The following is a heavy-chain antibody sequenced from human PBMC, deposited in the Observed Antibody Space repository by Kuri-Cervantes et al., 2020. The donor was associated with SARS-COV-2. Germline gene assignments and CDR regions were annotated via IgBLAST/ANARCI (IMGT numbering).Heavy chain of an antibody. V-gene: IGHV3-30*02. D-gene: IGHD2-2*03. CDR3: AKEGLGHCSTTSCYPDS. CDR1: GFTSSNYG. Sequence: GGSLRLSCAASGFTSSNYGMHWVRQAPGKGLEWVAVVWHDGNNKYYSASVKGRFTISRDNSKNTLYLRMNSLTADDTAVYYCAKEGLGHCSTTSCYPDSWGQGTLVTVSS. J-gene: IGHJ5*01. CDR2: VWHDGNNK.